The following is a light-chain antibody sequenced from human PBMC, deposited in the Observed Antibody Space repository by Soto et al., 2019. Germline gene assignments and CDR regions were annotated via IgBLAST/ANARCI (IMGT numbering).Light chain of an antibody. CDR3: QHYQSYLWT. V-gene: IGKV1-5*03. CDR1: QSISYW. J-gene: IGKJ1*01. CDR2: KAS. Sequence: DIQMTHSPSTLSASVVDRVTITCRANQSISYWLAWYQQKPGKAPKVLIYKASTLESGVPSRFSGSGSGTEFTLTINGLQPDDFATYYCQHYQSYLWTFGQGTKVDIK.